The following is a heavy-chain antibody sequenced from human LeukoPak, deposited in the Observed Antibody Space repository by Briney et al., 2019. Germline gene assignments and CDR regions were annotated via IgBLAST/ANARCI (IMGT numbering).Heavy chain of an antibody. CDR1: GYTFSDFS. J-gene: IGHJ4*02. CDR3: VRLRRNNDRSGYYYYYDY. D-gene: IGHD3-22*01. V-gene: IGHV3-21*01. Sequence: GGSLTLSCAASGYTFSDFSVNWVRQAPGKGLEWVPSISVRSNYRYYADSVRGRFTISRDDARDSLFLQMNSLRAEDTAVYFCVRLRRNNDRSGYYYYYDYWGQGTLVTVSS. CDR2: ISVRSNYR.